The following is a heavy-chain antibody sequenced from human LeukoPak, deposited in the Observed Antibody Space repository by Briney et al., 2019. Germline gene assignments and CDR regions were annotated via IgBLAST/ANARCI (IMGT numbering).Heavy chain of an antibody. Sequence: PGGSLRLSCAASGITFSNARMTWVRQAPGKGLEWVGRIYRSSNGETTDYGAPVKGRFTTSRDDSKNTLYLQMNSLKTEDTAVYYCTTYSSGSCPFWGQGTLVTVSS. D-gene: IGHD6-19*01. CDR3: TTYSSGSCPF. V-gene: IGHV3-15*01. J-gene: IGHJ4*02. CDR1: GITFSNAR. CDR2: IYRSSNGETT.